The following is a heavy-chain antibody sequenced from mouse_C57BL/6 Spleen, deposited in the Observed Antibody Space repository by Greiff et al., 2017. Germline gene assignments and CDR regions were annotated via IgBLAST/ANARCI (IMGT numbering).Heavy chain of an antibody. V-gene: IGHV14-3*01. D-gene: IGHD2-4*01. CDR2: IDPANGNT. CDR1: GFNIKNTY. CDR3: ARGDYDEGTWFAY. J-gene: IGHJ3*01. Sequence: VQLQQSVAELVRPGASVKLSCTASGFNIKNTYMHWVKQRPEQGLEWIGRIDPANGNTKYAPKFQGKATITADTSSNTAYVQLSSLTSEDTAIYYCARGDYDEGTWFAYWGQGTLVTVSA.